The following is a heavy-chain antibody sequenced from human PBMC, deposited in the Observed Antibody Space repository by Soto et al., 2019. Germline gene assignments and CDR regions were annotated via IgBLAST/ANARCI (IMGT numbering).Heavy chain of an antibody. D-gene: IGHD3-22*01. CDR3: ARDLSSGYQTFYFDY. J-gene: IGHJ4*01. Sequence: SETLSLTCKVSGYLINSGYSWGWIRQSPGKGLEWIGSTSYDGKSYYKPFLKSRVVMSVDLANNQFSLRLRSVTAADTAVYYCARDLSSGYQTFYFDYWGQGTPVTVSS. CDR1: GYLINSGYS. V-gene: IGHV4-38-2*02. CDR2: TSYDGKS.